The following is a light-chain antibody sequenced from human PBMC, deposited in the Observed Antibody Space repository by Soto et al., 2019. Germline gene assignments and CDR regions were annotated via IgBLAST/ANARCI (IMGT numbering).Light chain of an antibody. Sequence: DMQITQSPSSRSASVGARVTIACRASRDIADYLAWYHQKPGQVPKLLIYAASTLQSGVPSRFTASGSGTDFTLTITGLQPEDFATYFCQNYNSAPWKCGQGTKGDIK. CDR3: QNYNSAPWK. J-gene: IGKJ1*01. CDR2: AAS. V-gene: IGKV1-27*01. CDR1: RDIADY.